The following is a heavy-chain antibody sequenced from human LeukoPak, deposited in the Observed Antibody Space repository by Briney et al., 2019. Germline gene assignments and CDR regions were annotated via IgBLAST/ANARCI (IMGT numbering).Heavy chain of an antibody. CDR3: AREEMALN. D-gene: IGHD5-24*01. CDR1: GFTFSSYA. V-gene: IGHV3-74*01. J-gene: IGHJ4*02. Sequence: GGSLRLSCAASGFTFSSYAMSWVRQAPGKGLVWVSRINSDGSSTNYEDSVKARFTISRDNAKNTLFLQMNSLRAEDTAVYYCAREEMALNWGQGTLVTVSS. CDR2: INSDGSST.